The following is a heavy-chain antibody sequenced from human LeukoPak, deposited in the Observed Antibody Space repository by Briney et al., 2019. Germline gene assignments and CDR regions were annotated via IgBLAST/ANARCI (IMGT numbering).Heavy chain of an antibody. V-gene: IGHV3-23*01. CDR2: ISGGGNTT. D-gene: IGHD2-15*01. CDR3: AKGSSASCFSSLDS. J-gene: IGHJ4*02. Sequence: GGSLRLSCAASGLTFSNYAMSWVPQAPGKGLEWVSTISGGGNTTYFADSVKGRFIISRDKSMHTLYLQMNSVRADDTALYYCAKGSSASCFSSLDSWGQGTLVTVSS. CDR1: GLTFSNYA.